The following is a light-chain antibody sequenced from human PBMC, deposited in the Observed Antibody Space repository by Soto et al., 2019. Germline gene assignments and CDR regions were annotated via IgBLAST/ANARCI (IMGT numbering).Light chain of an antibody. CDR2: DAS. CDR1: QSVSNY. J-gene: IGKJ5*01. CDR3: QQSSNWPSIT. Sequence: EIVLPQSPATLSLSPGARAPLSCRASQSVSNYLAWYQQKPGQAPRLLISDASNRATGIPVRFSGSGSGTDFTLTIRSLEAEDSAVYYCQQSSNWPSITVGKGTRLEIK. V-gene: IGKV3-11*01.